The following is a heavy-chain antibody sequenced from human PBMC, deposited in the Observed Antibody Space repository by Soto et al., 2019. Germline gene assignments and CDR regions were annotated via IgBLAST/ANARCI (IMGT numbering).Heavy chain of an antibody. V-gene: IGHV3-23*01. Sequence: GGSLRLSCAASGFTFSSHAMSWVRQAPGKGLDWVSVISGNADRTYYADSVRGRFTISRDNSKNTQYLHMNSLRAEDTAIYYCEKEVGIGGTDTRGDFDYWGQGILVTVSS. J-gene: IGHJ4*02. CDR1: GFTFSSHA. CDR2: ISGNADRT. CDR3: EKEVGIGGTDTRGDFDY. D-gene: IGHD6-13*01.